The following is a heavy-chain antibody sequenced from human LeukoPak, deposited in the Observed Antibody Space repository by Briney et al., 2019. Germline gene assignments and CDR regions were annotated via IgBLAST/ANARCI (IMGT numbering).Heavy chain of an antibody. CDR3: ARDQKSGYYDFWSGYYTRFDP. CDR1: GFTFSHYG. D-gene: IGHD3-3*01. V-gene: IGHV3-30*02. Sequence: GGSLRLSCAASGFTFSHYGMHWVRQAPGKGPEWVSFIRYDGSNKHYADSVKGRFTISRDNSKNTLYLQMNSLRSDDTAVYYCARDQKSGYYDFWSGYYTRFDPWGQGTLVTVSS. CDR2: IRYDGSNK. J-gene: IGHJ5*02.